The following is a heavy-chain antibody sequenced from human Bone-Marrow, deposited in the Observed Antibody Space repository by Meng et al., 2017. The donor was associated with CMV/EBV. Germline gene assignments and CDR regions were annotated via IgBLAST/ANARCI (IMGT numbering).Heavy chain of an antibody. D-gene: IGHD1-26*01. CDR1: GFTFSSYE. Sequence: GGSLRLSCAASGFTFSSYEMNWVRQAPGKGLEWVSGISWNSGSIGYADSVKGRFTISRDNAKNSLYLQMNSLRAEDTALYYCAKDWGRAAGATDYYGMDVWGQGTTVTVSS. CDR2: ISWNSGSI. J-gene: IGHJ6*02. CDR3: AKDWGRAAGATDYYGMDV. V-gene: IGHV3-9*01.